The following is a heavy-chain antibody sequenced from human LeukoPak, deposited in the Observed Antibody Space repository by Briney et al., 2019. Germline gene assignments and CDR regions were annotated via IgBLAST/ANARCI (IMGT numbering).Heavy chain of an antibody. J-gene: IGHJ4*02. CDR2: ISGTGSYI. V-gene: IGHV3-21*01. Sequence: GGSLRLSCAASGFTFGTYSMNWVRQTPGKGLEWVSSISGTGSYIHYADSVKGRFTISRDNAKNSLYLQMNSLRAEDTAVYYCARDMEYVDTAIVWGQGTLVTVSS. D-gene: IGHD5-18*01. CDR3: ARDMEYVDTAIV. CDR1: GFTFGTYS.